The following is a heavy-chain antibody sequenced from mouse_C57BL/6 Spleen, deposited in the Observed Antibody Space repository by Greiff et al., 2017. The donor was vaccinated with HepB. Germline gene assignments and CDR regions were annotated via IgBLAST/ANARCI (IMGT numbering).Heavy chain of an antibody. CDR2: IHPNSGST. J-gene: IGHJ4*01. CDR1: GYTFTSYW. V-gene: IGHV1-64*01. CDR3: ARKGSSYSYYAMDY. D-gene: IGHD1-1*01. Sequence: QVHVKQPGAELVKPGASVKLSCKASGYTFTSYWMHWVKQRPGQGLEWIGMIHPNSGSTNYNEKFKSKATLTVDKSSSTAYMQLSSLTSEDSAVYYCARKGSSYSYYAMDYWGQGTSVTVSS.